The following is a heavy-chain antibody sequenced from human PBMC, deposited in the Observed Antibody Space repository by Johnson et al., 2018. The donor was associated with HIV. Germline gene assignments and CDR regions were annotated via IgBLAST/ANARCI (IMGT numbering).Heavy chain of an antibody. Sequence: EVQLVESGGGLVQPGGSLRLSCAASGLTFSDYAMSWVRQAPGKGLEWVSAISGSGGSTYYAYSVKGRFTISRDNSKNTLYLQMNSLRAEDTAVYYCARGSIAAHDAFDIWGRGTMVTVSS. CDR3: ARGSIAAHDAFDI. CDR1: GLTFSDYA. J-gene: IGHJ3*02. CDR2: ISGSGGST. D-gene: IGHD6-6*01. V-gene: IGHV3-23*04.